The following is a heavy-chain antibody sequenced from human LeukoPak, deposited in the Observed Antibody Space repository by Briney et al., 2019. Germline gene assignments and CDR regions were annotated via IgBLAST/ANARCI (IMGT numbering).Heavy chain of an antibody. CDR2: IYYSGTT. CDR3: GRTGARPLVRIDLIHAFDI. CDR1: GFFMSSGDYY. V-gene: IGHV4-31*03. J-gene: IGHJ3*02. D-gene: IGHD6-6*01. Sequence: SETLSLTCTVAGFFMSSGDYYWSWIRQHPGMGLEWIGYIYYSGTTYYHPSLKSRVSISVDTSRNQFSLKLNSVTAADTTVYYCGRTGARPLVRIDLIHAFDIWGQGTMVTVSS.